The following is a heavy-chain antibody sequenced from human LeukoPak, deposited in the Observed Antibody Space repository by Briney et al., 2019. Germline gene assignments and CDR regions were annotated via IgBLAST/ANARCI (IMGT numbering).Heavy chain of an antibody. CDR2: IGVSGIHT. Sequence: GGTLRLSCAASGFNFRIHGINWVRQAPGKGLEWVSAIGVSGIHTYFADSVKGRFSVSRDDSRNTVYLQMKSLRAGDTALYFCARDLSLLGLDDWGQGTLVTVSS. J-gene: IGHJ4*02. CDR3: ARDLSLLGLDD. CDR1: GFNFRIHG. V-gene: IGHV3-23*01. D-gene: IGHD3-16*01.